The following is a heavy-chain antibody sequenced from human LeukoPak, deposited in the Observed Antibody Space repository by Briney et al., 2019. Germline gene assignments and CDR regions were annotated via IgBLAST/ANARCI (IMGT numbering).Heavy chain of an antibody. CDR3: ARPTTFGGLGY. D-gene: IGHD3-16*01. CDR2: ISDVSSTI. CDR1: GFTFSSYS. J-gene: IGHJ4*02. V-gene: IGHV3-48*04. Sequence: GGSLRLSCAASGFTFSSYSMNWVRQAPGKGLEWISYISDVSSTIYYADSVKGRFTISRDNAKNSLYLQMNCLRAEDTAVYYCARPTTFGGLGYWGQGTLVTVSS.